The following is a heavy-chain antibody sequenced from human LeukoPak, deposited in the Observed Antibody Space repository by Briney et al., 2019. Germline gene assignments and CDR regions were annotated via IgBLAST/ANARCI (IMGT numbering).Heavy chain of an antibody. CDR3: AKDESTGGFAPGYFYGMGV. D-gene: IGHD3-16*01. J-gene: IGHJ6*02. CDR2: ISWSGTTT. V-gene: IGHV3-20*04. CDR1: GFTFSSYS. Sequence: RSGGSLRLSCAASGFTFSSYSMNWVRQAPGKGLEWVSGISWSGTTTGYADSVKGRFTISRDSAKNSLYLQMDSLRVEDTGLYYCAKDESTGGFAPGYFYGMGVWGQGTTVTVSS.